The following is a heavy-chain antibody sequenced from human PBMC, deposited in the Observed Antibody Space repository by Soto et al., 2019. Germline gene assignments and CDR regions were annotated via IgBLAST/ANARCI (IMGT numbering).Heavy chain of an antibody. CDR1: GFTFSSYA. J-gene: IGHJ4*02. Sequence: QVQLVESGGGVVQPGRSLRLSCAASGFTFSSYAMHWVHQGPGKGLEWVALISYDGSNKYYADSVKGRFTISRDNSKNTLYLQMNSLRTEDTAVYYCGRCSSTSCHLGADYWGQETLVTVSS. D-gene: IGHD2-2*01. V-gene: IGHV3-30-3*01. CDR3: GRCSSTSCHLGADY. CDR2: ISYDGSNK.